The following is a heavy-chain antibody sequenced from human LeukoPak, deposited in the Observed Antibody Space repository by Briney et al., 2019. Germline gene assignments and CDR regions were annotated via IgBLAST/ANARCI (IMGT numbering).Heavy chain of an antibody. J-gene: IGHJ4*02. CDR1: GYTFTGYY. CDR3: ARGGDFWSGYFRY. Sequence: ASVKVSCKASGYTFTGYYMHWVRQSPGQGLEWMGWINPNSGGTKYAQKFQGRVTMTRDTSISTAYMELSRLRSDDTAVYYCARGGDFWSGYFRYWGQGTLVTVSS. CDR2: INPNSGGT. V-gene: IGHV1-2*02. D-gene: IGHD3-3*01.